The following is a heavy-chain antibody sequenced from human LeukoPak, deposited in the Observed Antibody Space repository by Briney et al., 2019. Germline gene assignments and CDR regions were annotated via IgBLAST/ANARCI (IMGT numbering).Heavy chain of an antibody. D-gene: IGHD2-21*02. CDR3: ARELEYCGGDCYVYFDY. V-gene: IGHV4-39*07. CDR1: GDSVSSDNFY. CDR2: VYYAGST. Sequence: SETLSLTCTVSGDSVSSDNFYWAWIRQPPGKALEWIGSVYYAGSTYYNPSLKRRVSISIDTSRSQFSLNLNSVTAADTAIYYCARELEYCGGDCYVYFDYWGQGTLVPVSS. J-gene: IGHJ4*02.